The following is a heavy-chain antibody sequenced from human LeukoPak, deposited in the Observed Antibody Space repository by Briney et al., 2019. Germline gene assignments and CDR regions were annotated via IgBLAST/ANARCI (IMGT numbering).Heavy chain of an antibody. CDR2: INSEGTST. Sequence: GGSLRLSCAASGFTFSSYWMHWVRQAPGKGLVWVSRINSEGTSTSYADSVKGRFTISRDNAENTLYLQMNSLRAEDTAVYYCAKGVAVAERSYFFDYWGQGTLVTVSS. CDR1: GFTFSSYW. D-gene: IGHD6-19*01. J-gene: IGHJ4*02. CDR3: AKGVAVAERSYFFDY. V-gene: IGHV3-74*01.